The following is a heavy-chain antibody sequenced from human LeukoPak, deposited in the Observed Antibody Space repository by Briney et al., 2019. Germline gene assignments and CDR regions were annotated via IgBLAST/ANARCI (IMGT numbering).Heavy chain of an antibody. CDR2: IYTRGTT. D-gene: IGHD5-18*01. CDR3: ARVYTVMGATTVDHYHYYMDV. V-gene: IGHV4-61*09. Sequence: SETLSLTCTVSGGSIRSGSYYWSWIRQPAGKGLEWIGHIYTRGTTNYNPSVKSRVTVSLDTSKNQISLRLSSVTAADTAIYYCARVYTVMGATTVDHYHYYMDVWGKGTTVTVSS. J-gene: IGHJ6*03. CDR1: GGSIRSGSYY.